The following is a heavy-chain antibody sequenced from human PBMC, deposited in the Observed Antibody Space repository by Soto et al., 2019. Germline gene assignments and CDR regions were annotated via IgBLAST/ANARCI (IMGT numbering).Heavy chain of an antibody. Sequence: ASVKVSCKASGYTFTDYYLYWVRQAPGQGLEWMGWINPNSGATNYAQKFQGWVTMTRDTSISTAYMEVRRLKSDDTAVYYCARAIRGTTSPGFEIWGQGTMVTVSS. CDR2: INPNSGAT. CDR3: ARAIRGTTSPGFEI. J-gene: IGHJ3*02. D-gene: IGHD3-10*01. CDR1: GYTFTDYY. V-gene: IGHV1-2*04.